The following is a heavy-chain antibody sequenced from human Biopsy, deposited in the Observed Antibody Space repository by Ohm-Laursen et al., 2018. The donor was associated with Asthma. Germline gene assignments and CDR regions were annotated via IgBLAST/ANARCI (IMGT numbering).Heavy chain of an antibody. CDR3: AKESRRDGYNRRNYYFDY. J-gene: IGHJ4*02. CDR1: GFTFGNFW. D-gene: IGHD5-24*01. CDR2: ISGSGGST. V-gene: IGHV3-23*01. Sequence: SLRLSCSASGFTFGNFWMSWVRQAPGKGLEWVSAISGSGGSTYYADSVKGRFTISRDNSKNTLYLQMNSLRAEDTAVYYCAKESRRDGYNRRNYYFDYWGQGTLVTVSS.